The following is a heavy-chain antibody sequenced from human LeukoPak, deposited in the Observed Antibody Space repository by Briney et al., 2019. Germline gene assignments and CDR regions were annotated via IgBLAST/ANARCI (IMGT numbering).Heavy chain of an antibody. V-gene: IGHV1-8*01. CDR2: MNPNSGNT. J-gene: IGHJ3*02. Sequence: ASVKVSCKASGYTFTSYDINWVRQATGQGLEWMGWMNPNSGNTGYAQKFQGRVTMTRNTSISTAYMELSSLRSEDTAVYYCARERDYYGSGSYSGPAFDIWGQGTMVTVSS. D-gene: IGHD3-10*01. CDR1: GYTFTSYD. CDR3: ARERDYYGSGSYSGPAFDI.